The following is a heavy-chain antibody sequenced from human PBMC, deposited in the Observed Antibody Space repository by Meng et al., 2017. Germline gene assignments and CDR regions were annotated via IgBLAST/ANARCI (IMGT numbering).Heavy chain of an antibody. Sequence: SETLSLTCTVSGYSISSGYYWGWIRQPPGKGLEWIGSIYHSGSTYYNPSLKSRVTISVDTSKNQFSLKLSSVTAADTAVYYCARELAAAGPIYYWGQGTLVTVSS. CDR3: ARELAAAGPIYY. D-gene: IGHD6-13*01. CDR1: GYSISSGYY. CDR2: IYHSGST. V-gene: IGHV4-38-2*02. J-gene: IGHJ4*02.